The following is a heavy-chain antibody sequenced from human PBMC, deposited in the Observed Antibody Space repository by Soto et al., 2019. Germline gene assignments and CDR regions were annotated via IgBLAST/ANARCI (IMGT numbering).Heavy chain of an antibody. CDR2: LYYTGST. CDR3: ARGQAFWTGYYRMPYYFDY. D-gene: IGHD3-3*01. V-gene: IGHV4-61*01. J-gene: IGHJ4*02. Sequence: SETLSLTCTVSGGSVSSGSYYWSWIRQPPGKGLEYIGYLYYTGSTNYNPSLKSRVTISVDTPKNQFSLKLTSVTAADTAIYSCARGQAFWTGYYRMPYYFDYWGQGTLVTVSS. CDR1: GGSVSSGSYY.